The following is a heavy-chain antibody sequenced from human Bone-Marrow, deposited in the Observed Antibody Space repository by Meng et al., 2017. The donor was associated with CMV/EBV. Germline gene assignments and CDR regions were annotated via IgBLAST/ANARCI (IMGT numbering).Heavy chain of an antibody. J-gene: IGHJ4*02. Sequence: ASVKVSCKASGYTFTSYGISWVRQATGQGLEWMGWISAYNGNTNYAQKLQGRVTMTTDTSTSTAYMELRSLRSDDTAVYYCARVGVQYGDYDPRFDYWGQGTLVTVSS. D-gene: IGHD4-17*01. V-gene: IGHV1-18*01. CDR2: ISAYNGNT. CDR3: ARVGVQYGDYDPRFDY. CDR1: GYTFTSYG.